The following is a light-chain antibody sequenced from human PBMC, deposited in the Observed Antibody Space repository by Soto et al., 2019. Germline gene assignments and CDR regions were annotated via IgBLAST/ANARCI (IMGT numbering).Light chain of an antibody. Sequence: DIHITLSPSSLSSSVLDIFTITCLASQSISSNLNWYQQKPGKAPKLLIYAASSLQSGVPSRFSGGGSGTDFTLTISSLQPEDFATYSCQQSYSTPLTFGGGTKVDIK. J-gene: IGKJ4*01. CDR2: AAS. CDR3: QQSYSTPLT. V-gene: IGKV1-39*01. CDR1: QSISSN.